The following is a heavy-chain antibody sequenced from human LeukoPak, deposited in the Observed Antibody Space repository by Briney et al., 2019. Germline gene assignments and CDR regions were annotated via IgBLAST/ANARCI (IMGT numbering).Heavy chain of an antibody. D-gene: IGHD3-3*01. CDR2: INPSGGST. V-gene: IGHV1-46*01. Sequence: ASVKVSCKASGYTFTSYYMHWVRQAPGQGLEWMGIINPSGGSTSYAQKFQGRVAMTRDTSTSTVYMELSSLRSEDTAVYHCARGTQTYYDFWSGYQKEYYMDVWGKGTTVTVSS. CDR1: GYTFTSYY. CDR3: ARGTQTYYDFWSGYQKEYYMDV. J-gene: IGHJ6*03.